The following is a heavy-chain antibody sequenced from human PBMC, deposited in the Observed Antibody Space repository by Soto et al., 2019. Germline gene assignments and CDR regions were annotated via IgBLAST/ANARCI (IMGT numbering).Heavy chain of an antibody. CDR2: ISGSGGST. Sequence: GGSLRLSCAASGFTFISYAMSWVRQAPGKGLEWVSAISGSGGSTYYADSVKGRFTISRDNSKNTLYLQMNSLRAEDTAVYYCAKGHPMIVVVIGTNDDWGQGTLVTVSS. J-gene: IGHJ4*02. V-gene: IGHV3-23*01. CDR3: AKGHPMIVVVIGTNDD. CDR1: GFTFISYA. D-gene: IGHD3-22*01.